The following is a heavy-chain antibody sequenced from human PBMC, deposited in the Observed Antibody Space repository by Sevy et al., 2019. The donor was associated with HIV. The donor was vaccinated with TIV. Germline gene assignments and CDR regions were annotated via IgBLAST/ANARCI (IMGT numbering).Heavy chain of an antibody. CDR3: TTDLYEWFGKLRFGKYYYGMDV. Sequence: GGSLRLSCAASGFTFSNAWMSWVRQAPGKGLEWVGRIKSKTDGGTTDYAAPVKGRFTISRDDSKNTLYLQMNSLKTEDTAVYYCTTDLYEWFGKLRFGKYYYGMDVWGQGTTVTVSS. CDR2: IKSKTDGGTT. CDR1: GFTFSNAW. J-gene: IGHJ6*02. D-gene: IGHD3-10*01. V-gene: IGHV3-15*01.